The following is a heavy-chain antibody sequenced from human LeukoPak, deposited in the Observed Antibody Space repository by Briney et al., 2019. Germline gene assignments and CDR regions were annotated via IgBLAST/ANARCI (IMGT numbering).Heavy chain of an antibody. CDR2: IEQDGSEK. CDR1: GFTFSTYW. D-gene: IGHD3-22*01. V-gene: IGHV3-7*01. CDR3: ARTYYYDSSGYFDAFDI. J-gene: IGHJ3*02. Sequence: GGSLRLSCAASGFTFSTYWMSWVRQAPGKGLEWVANIEQDGSEKYYVDSVKGGFTIFRDNAKNSLYLQMNSLRVEDTAVYYCARTYYYDSSGYFDAFDIWGQGTMVTVSS.